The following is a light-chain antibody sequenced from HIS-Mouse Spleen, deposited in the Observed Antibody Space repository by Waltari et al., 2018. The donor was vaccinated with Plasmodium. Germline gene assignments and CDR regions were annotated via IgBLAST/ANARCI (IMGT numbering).Light chain of an antibody. V-gene: IGLV2-8*01. CDR3: SSYAGSNNLV. CDR1: SRDVGGYNY. J-gene: IGLJ2*01. Sequence: QSALTQPPSASGSPGQSVTISCPGTSRDVGGYNYVYCYQQHPGKAPKLMIYEVSTRPSGVPDRFSASKSGNTASLTVSGLQAEDEADYYCSSYAGSNNLVFGGGTKLTVL. CDR2: EVS.